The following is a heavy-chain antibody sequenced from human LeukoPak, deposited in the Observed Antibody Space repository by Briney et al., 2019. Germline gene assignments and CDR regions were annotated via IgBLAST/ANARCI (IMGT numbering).Heavy chain of an antibody. D-gene: IGHD3-3*01. V-gene: IGHV3-21*01. J-gene: IGHJ6*02. CDR3: ARARESIYYYYGMDV. Sequence: GGSLRLSCAASGFTFSSYSMNWVRQAPGKGLEWVSSISSSSSYIYYADSVKGRFTISRDNAKNSLYLQMNSLRAEDTAVYYCARARESIYYYYGMDVWGQGTTVTVSS. CDR1: GFTFSSYS. CDR2: ISSSSSYI.